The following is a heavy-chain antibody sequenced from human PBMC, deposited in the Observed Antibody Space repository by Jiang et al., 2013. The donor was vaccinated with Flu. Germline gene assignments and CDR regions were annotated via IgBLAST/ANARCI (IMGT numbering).Heavy chain of an antibody. V-gene: IGHV4-39*01. CDR3: ARPQRRGGYYGMDV. Sequence: LLKPSETLSLTCTVSGGSISSSSYYWSWIRQPPGKGLEWIGYIYYSGSTYYNPSLKSRVTISVDTSKNQFSLKLSSVTAADTAVYYCARPQRRGGYYGMDVWGQGTTVTVSS. CDR1: GGSISSSSYY. CDR2: IYYSGST. D-gene: IGHD3-10*01. J-gene: IGHJ6*02.